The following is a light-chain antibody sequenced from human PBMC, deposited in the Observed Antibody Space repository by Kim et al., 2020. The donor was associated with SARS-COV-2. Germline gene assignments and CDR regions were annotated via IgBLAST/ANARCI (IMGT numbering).Light chain of an antibody. Sequence: EIVMTQSPATLSVSPGERVVLSCRASQSVTSNVAWYQQKLGQAPRLLIYGASTRATGIPARFSGSGSGTDFTLTIHSLQSEDFAVYYCLQCNNWPPMYTLGQGTKREIK. CDR1: QSVTSN. CDR2: GAS. J-gene: IGKJ2*01. CDR3: LQCNNWPPMYT. V-gene: IGKV3-15*01.